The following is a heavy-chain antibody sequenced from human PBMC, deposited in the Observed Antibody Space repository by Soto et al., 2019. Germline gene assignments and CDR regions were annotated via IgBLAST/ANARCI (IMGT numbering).Heavy chain of an antibody. CDR2: IKSKTDGGTT. Sequence: GGSLRLSCAASGFTFSNAWMNWVRQAPGKGLEWVGRIKSKTDGGTTDYAAPVKGRFTISRDDSKNTLYLQMNSLKTEDTAVYYCTTLCGISTSCYPYYYYYGMDVWGQGT. J-gene: IGHJ6*02. D-gene: IGHD2-2*01. V-gene: IGHV3-15*07. CDR1: GFTFSNAW. CDR3: TTLCGISTSCYPYYYYYGMDV.